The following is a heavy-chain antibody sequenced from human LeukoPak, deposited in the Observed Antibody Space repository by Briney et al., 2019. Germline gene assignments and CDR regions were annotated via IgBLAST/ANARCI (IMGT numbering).Heavy chain of an antibody. CDR3: ARGGYSYGEFDY. CDR1: GYTFTGYY. V-gene: IGHV1-2*06. CDR2: INPNSGGT. D-gene: IGHD5-18*01. J-gene: IGHJ4*02. Sequence: ASVKVSCKASGYTFTGYYMHWVRQAPGQGLEWMGRINPNSGGTNYAQKFQGRVTMTRDTPISTAYMELSRLRSDDTAVYYCARGGYSYGEFDYWGQGTLVTVSS.